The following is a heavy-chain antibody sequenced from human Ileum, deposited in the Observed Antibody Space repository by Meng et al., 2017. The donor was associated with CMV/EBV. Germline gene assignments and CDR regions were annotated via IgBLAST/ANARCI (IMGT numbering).Heavy chain of an antibody. D-gene: IGHD2-2*01. CDR2: ISSSGSTI. CDR1: GFTFSSYE. CDR3: AREYCSSTTNYYYYYGMDV. Sequence: GESLKISCAASGFTFSSYEMNWVRQAPGKGLEWVSYISSSGSTIYYADSVKGRFTISRDNAKNSLYLQMNSLRAEDTAVYYCAREYCSSTTNYYYYYGMDVWGQGTTVTGAS. J-gene: IGHJ6*01. V-gene: IGHV3-48*03.